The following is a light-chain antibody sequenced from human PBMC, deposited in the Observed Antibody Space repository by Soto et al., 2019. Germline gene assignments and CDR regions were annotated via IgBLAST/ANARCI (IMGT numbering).Light chain of an antibody. CDR1: QSISNN. CDR3: HQRSNWPLT. CDR2: DAS. J-gene: IGKJ4*01. Sequence: IVITPSPATLALSPGEQATLSCRASQSISNNLAWYQQKPGQAPRLLIYDASNRATGIPARFSGSGSGTDFTLTISSLEPEDFAVYYCHQRSNWPLTFGGGTKVDIK. V-gene: IGKV3-11*01.